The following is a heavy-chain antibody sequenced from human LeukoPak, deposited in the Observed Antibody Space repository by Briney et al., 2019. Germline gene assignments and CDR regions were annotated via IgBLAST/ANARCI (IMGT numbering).Heavy chain of an antibody. D-gene: IGHD1-26*01. CDR2: IHNDGITE. CDR3: AKDDPTGRYL. V-gene: IGHV3-30*02. J-gene: IGHJ4*02. Sequence: GGSLRLSCAASGFTFSSFGMHWVRQTPGKGLEWLTFIHNDGITEYYADSVKGRFTISRDNSKNTVYLQMNSLRVEDTAVYYCAKDDPTGRYLWGQGTLVPVSS. CDR1: GFTFSSFG.